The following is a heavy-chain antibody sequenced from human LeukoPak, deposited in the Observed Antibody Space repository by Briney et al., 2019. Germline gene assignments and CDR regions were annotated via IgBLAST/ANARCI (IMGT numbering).Heavy chain of an antibody. CDR2: IWYDGSNK. Sequence: PGGSLRLSCAASGFTFSSYGIHWVRQAPGKGLDWVAVIWYDGSNKYYADSVKGRFTISRDNSKNTLYLQMNSLRAEDTAVYYCARGQGDSSSTGGDYMDVWGKGTTVTVSS. D-gene: IGHD6-6*01. J-gene: IGHJ6*03. V-gene: IGHV3-33*08. CDR3: ARGQGDSSSTGGDYMDV. CDR1: GFTFSSYG.